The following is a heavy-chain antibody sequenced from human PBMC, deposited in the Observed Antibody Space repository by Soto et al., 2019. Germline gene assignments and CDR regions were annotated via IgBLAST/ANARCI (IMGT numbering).Heavy chain of an antibody. V-gene: IGHV3-9*01. D-gene: IGHD5-12*01. CDR3: AKDITPAGGYSGNLPYYYYYMDV. CDR2: ISWNSGSI. CDR1: GFTFDDYA. J-gene: IGHJ6*03. Sequence: GGSLRLSCAASGFTFDDYAMHWVRQAPGKGLEWVSGISWNSGSIDYADSVKGRFTISRDNAKNSLYLQMNGLRAEDTALYYCAKDITPAGGYSGNLPYYYYYMDVWGKGTTVTVSS.